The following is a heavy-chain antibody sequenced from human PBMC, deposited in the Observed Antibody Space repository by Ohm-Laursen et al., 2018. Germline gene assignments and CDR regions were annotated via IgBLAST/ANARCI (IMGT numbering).Heavy chain of an antibody. J-gene: IGHJ6*02. CDR3: AKGGVDISFYFVMDV. V-gene: IGHV3-9*01. CDR1: GFIFDEYA. Sequence: SLRLSCAASGFIFDEYAMYWVLQGPGKGLEWVSGISWNSGVIAYADSVKGRFTISRDNAKNSLYLQMDSLRAEDPALYYCAKGGVDISFYFVMDVWGQGTTVTVSS. CDR2: ISWNSGVI. D-gene: IGHD3-3*01.